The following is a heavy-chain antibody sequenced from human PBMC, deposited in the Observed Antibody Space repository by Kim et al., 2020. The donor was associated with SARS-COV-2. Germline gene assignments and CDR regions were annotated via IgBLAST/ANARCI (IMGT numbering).Heavy chain of an antibody. Sequence: ASVKVSCKASGYTFTSYAMHWVRQAPGQRLEWMGWINAGNGNTKYSQKFQGRVTITRDTSASTAYMELSSLRSEDTAVYYCASSVWASGDEIVVVPAAMRVGYFQHWGQGTLVTVSS. D-gene: IGHD2-2*01. J-gene: IGHJ1*01. CDR3: ASSVWASGDEIVVVPAAMRVGYFQH. V-gene: IGHV1-3*01. CDR1: GYTFTSYA. CDR2: INAGNGNT.